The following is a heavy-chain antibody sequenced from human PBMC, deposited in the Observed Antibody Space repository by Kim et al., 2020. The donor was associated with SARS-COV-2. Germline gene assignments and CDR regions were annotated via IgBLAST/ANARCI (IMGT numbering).Heavy chain of an antibody. CDR1: GFTFSSYG. Sequence: GGSLRLSCAASGFTFSSYGMHWVRQAPGKGLEWVAVISYDGSNKYYADSVKGRFTISRDNSKNTLYLQMNSLRAEDTAVYYCAKDLGSFLEWLTLDYWGQGTLVTVSS. CDR2: ISYDGSNK. V-gene: IGHV3-30*18. CDR3: AKDLGSFLEWLTLDY. J-gene: IGHJ4*02. D-gene: IGHD3-3*02.